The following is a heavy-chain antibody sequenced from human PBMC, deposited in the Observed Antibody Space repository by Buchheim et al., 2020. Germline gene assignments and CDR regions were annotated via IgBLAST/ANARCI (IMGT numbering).Heavy chain of an antibody. Sequence: QVQLQESGPGLVKPSETLSLTCTVSGGSISSYYWSWIRQPPGKGLEWIGYIYYSGSTNYNPSLKSRVTISVDTSKNQFSLKLSSVTAADTAVYYCARALPIKQWLAIFDYWGQGTL. J-gene: IGHJ4*02. CDR3: ARALPIKQWLAIFDY. V-gene: IGHV4-59*01. D-gene: IGHD6-19*01. CDR2: IYYSGST. CDR1: GGSISSYY.